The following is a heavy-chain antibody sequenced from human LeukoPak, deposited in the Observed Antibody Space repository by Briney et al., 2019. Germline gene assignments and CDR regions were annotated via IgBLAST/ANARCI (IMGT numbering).Heavy chain of an antibody. D-gene: IGHD3-16*02. CDR2: IRNDGAKT. Sequence: GGSLRLSCAASGFTFSSYAMHWVRQAPGKGLEWVAFIRNDGAKTYYADSAKGRFTISRDNSRNTLYLQMNSLTAEDTAVFYCAKDGVILAPGVYWYMDVWGRGTTVTVSS. J-gene: IGHJ6*03. V-gene: IGHV3-30*02. CDR1: GFTFSSYA. CDR3: AKDGVILAPGVYWYMDV.